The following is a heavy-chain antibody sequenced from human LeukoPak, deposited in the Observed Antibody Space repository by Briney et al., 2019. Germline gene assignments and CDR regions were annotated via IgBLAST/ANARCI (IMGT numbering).Heavy chain of an antibody. D-gene: IGHD2-15*01. CDR3: AKDLHCSGGSCHGIDY. CDR1: GFTFSSYG. V-gene: IGHV3-30*02. CDR2: IRYDGSNK. J-gene: IGHJ4*02. Sequence: PGGSLRLSCAASGFTFSSYGMHWVRQAPGKGLEWVAFIRYDGSNKYYADSVKGRFTIPRDNSKNTLYLQMNSLRAEDTAVYYCAKDLHCSGGSCHGIDYWGQGTLVTVSS.